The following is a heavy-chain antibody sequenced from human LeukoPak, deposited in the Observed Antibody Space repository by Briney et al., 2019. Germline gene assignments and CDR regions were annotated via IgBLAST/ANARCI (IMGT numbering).Heavy chain of an antibody. CDR2: ISAYDGTT. V-gene: IGHV1-18*01. Sequence: ASVKVSCKASGYTFTSYGISWVRQAPGQGLEYMGRISAYDGTTSYAQKFQGRVTMTTETSTGTAYMEVRTLRSDDTAVYYCARDSGGAPDYWGQGTLVIVSS. CDR3: ARDSGGAPDY. J-gene: IGHJ4*02. D-gene: IGHD1-26*01. CDR1: GYTFTSYG.